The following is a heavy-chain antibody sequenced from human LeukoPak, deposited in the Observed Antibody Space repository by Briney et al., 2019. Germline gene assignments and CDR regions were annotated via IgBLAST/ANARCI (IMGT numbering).Heavy chain of an antibody. CDR3: ARAPRSIAARPNFDY. CDR2: ISAYNSNT. J-gene: IGHJ4*02. Sequence: ASVKVSCKASGYTFTSYGISWVRQAPGQGLEWMGWISAYNSNTNYAQKLQGRVTMTTDTSTSIAYMELRSLRSDDTAVYYCARAPRSIAARPNFDYWGQGTLVTVSS. V-gene: IGHV1-18*01. CDR1: GYTFTSYG. D-gene: IGHD6-6*01.